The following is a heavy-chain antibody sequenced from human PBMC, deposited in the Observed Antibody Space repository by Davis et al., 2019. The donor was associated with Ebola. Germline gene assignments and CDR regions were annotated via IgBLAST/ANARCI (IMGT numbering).Heavy chain of an antibody. V-gene: IGHV3-43*02. D-gene: IGHD6-13*01. CDR3: AKDLAGIAAAAYYFDY. CDR1: GFSSRDHV. CDR2: ISGDAVSS. Sequence: GESLKISCAASGFSSRDHVLHWVRQSPGGGLEWVALISGDAVSSYYADSVRGRFTVSRDNSANSLHLHMNSLRTEDTALYYCAKDLAGIAAAAYYFDYWGQGTLVTVSS. J-gene: IGHJ4*02.